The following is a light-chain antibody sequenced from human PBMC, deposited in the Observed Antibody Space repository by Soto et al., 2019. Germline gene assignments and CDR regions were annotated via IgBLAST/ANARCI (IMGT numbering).Light chain of an antibody. V-gene: IGKV3-15*01. CDR3: QQYNDRPGT. CDR2: GTS. CDR1: QSVSRN. Sequence: EIVMTQSTATLSVSPGERATLSCRASQSVSRNLAWFQQKPGQAPRLLIYGTSTRATGIPVRFSGSGSGTEFTLTISSLQSEDFAVYYCQQYNDRPGTFGQGTKVEIK. J-gene: IGKJ1*01.